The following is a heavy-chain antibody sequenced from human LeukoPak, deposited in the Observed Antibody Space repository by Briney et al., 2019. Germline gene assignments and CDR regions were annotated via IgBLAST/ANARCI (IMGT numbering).Heavy chain of an antibody. J-gene: IGHJ4*02. V-gene: IGHV3-64D*06. Sequence: GGSLRLSCSASGFTLFWHVMHWVRQAPGKPLEYVSFIHHNGDITSYADSVRGRFTVSRDNSKNTLFLDLTSLRTDDTAVYYCARAGRQSSGHMGYWGQGTLVTVSS. CDR2: IHHNGDIT. CDR1: GFTLFWHV. D-gene: IGHD3-22*01. CDR3: ARAGRQSSGHMGY.